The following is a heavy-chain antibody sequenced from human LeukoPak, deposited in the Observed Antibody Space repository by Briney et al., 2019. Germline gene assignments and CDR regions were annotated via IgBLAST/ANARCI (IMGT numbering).Heavy chain of an antibody. CDR1: GFTFGSYW. V-gene: IGHV3-74*01. CDR2: INSDGSST. D-gene: IGHD5-12*01. CDR3: ARVKEASAFDI. J-gene: IGHJ3*02. Sequence: PGGSLRLSCAASGFTFGSYWMHWVRQAPGKGLVWVSRINSDGSSTSYADSVKGRFTISRDNAKNTLYLQMNSLRVEDTAVYYCARVKEASAFDIWGQGTMVTVSS.